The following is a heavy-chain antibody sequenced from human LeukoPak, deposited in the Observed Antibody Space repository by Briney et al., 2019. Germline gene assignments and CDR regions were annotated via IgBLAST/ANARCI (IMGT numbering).Heavy chain of an antibody. CDR1: GFTFSSYW. D-gene: IGHD2-2*01. CDR2: IKQDGSAK. CDR3: ARDASEHCSSTTCYDGRGDFDY. V-gene: IGHV3-7*01. Sequence: GGSLRPSCAASGFTFSSYWMSWVRQAPGKGLEWVANIKQDGSAKYYVDSVKGRFTISRDNAKNSLSLQVNSLTAEDTAVYYCARDASEHCSSTTCYDGRGDFDYWGQGTLVTVS. J-gene: IGHJ4*02.